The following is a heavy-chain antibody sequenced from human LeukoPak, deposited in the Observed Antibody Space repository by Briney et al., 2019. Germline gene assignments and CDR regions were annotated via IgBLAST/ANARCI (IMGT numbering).Heavy chain of an antibody. J-gene: IGHJ5*02. Sequence: GGSLRLSCAVSGFRVSNYYMSWVRQAPGKGLEWVSLIRGSGDTFYADSVKGRFTISRDDSKNTVYLRMNSLRVEDTAVYFCARDRAATQDWVEFDPWGQGALVTVSS. V-gene: IGHV3-66*03. D-gene: IGHD2-15*01. CDR3: ARDRAATQDWVEFDP. CDR1: GFRVSNYY. CDR2: IRGSGDT.